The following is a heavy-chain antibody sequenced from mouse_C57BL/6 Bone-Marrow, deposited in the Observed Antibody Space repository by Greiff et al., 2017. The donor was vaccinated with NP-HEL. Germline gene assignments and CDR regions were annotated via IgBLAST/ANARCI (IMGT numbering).Heavy chain of an antibody. CDR2: VDAYPFFT. Sequence: EVQLQQSGPVLVKPGDGVKRGGKEGGGSGKAGARPGVQARPGPILSFLFVVDAYPFFTIYNHNFNFKATLTVDTSSSTAYMELNSLTSEDSAVYYCARGPCYYGSSYWYFDVWGTGTTVTVSS. CDR3: ARGPCYYGSSYWYFDV. V-gene: IGHV1-36*01. D-gene: IGHD1-1*01. J-gene: IGHJ1*03. CDR1: GGSGKAGA.